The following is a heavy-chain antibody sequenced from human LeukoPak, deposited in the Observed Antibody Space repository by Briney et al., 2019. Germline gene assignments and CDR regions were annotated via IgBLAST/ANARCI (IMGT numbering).Heavy chain of an antibody. CDR3: AKDRHAPGRYCSSTTCFPFDP. CDR1: GFTFSSYA. J-gene: IGHJ5*02. Sequence: GGSLRLSCAASGFTFSSYAMSWVRQAPGKGLEWVSAISGSGGSTYYADPVKGRFTISRDNSKNTLYLQMNSLRAEDTAVYYCAKDRHAPGRYCSSTTCFPFDPWGQGTLVTVSS. CDR2: ISGSGGST. D-gene: IGHD2-2*01. V-gene: IGHV3-23*01.